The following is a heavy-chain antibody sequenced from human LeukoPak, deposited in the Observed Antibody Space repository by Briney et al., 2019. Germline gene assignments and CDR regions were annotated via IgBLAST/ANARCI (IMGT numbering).Heavy chain of an antibody. D-gene: IGHD6-6*01. CDR1: GGSIGSGDYY. J-gene: IGHJ5*02. CDR3: ARSWQLGWFDP. V-gene: IGHV4-30-4*08. CDR2: IYYSGST. Sequence: KASETLSLTCTVSGGSIGSGDYYWSWIRQPPGKGLEWIGYIYYSGSTYYNPSLKSRVTISVDTSKNQFSLKLSSVTAADTAVYYCARSWQLGWFDPWGQGTRVTVSS.